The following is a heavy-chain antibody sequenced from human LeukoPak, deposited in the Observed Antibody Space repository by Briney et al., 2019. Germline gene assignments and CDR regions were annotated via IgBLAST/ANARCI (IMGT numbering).Heavy chain of an antibody. CDR1: GFTFSSYW. J-gene: IGHJ4*02. Sequence: GGSLRLSCAVSGFTFSSYWMSWVRQAPGKGLEWVANIKEDGTEKYYQDSVKGRFTISRDNAKNSLYLQMNSLRAEDTAVYYCAREVVLSTSAWFENWGQGTLVTVSS. CDR2: IKEDGTEK. CDR3: AREVVLSTSAWFEN. D-gene: IGHD3-22*01. V-gene: IGHV3-7*01.